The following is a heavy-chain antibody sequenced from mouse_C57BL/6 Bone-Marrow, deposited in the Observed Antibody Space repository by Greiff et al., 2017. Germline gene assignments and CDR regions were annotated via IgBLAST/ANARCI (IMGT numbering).Heavy chain of an antibody. J-gene: IGHJ3*01. D-gene: IGHD2-1*01. CDR3: ARSDLLWIFAY. Sequence: VTLMESGPELVKPGASVKISCKASGYAFSSSWLNWVQQRPGKGLEWLGRIYPGGGDPNYNGKFKGKATLTADKSSSTAYMQLSSLTSEDSAVYFCARSDLLWIFAYWGQGTLVTVSA. V-gene: IGHV1-82*01. CDR1: GYAFSSSW. CDR2: IYPGGGDP.